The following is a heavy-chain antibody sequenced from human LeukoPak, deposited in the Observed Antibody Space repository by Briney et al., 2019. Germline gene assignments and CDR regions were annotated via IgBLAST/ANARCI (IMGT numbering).Heavy chain of an antibody. D-gene: IGHD6-13*01. CDR1: GGTFGSYA. J-gene: IGHJ5*02. V-gene: IGHV1-69*05. CDR2: IIPIFGTA. Sequence: SVKVSCKASGGTFGSYAISWVRQDPGQGLEWMGGIIPIFGTANYAQKFQGRVTITTDESTSTAYMELSSLRSEDTAVYYCARYSSSWPNNWFDPWGRGTLVTVSS. CDR3: ARYSSSWPNNWFDP.